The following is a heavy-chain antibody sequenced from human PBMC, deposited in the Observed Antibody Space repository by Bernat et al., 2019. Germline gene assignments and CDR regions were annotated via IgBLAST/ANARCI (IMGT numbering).Heavy chain of an antibody. J-gene: IGHJ4*02. Sequence: QMQLVQSGPEVKKPGTSVKVSCKASGFTFTSSAVQWVRQARGQRLEWIGWIVVGSGNTNYAQKFQERVTITRDMSTSKAYMELSSLRSEDTAVYYCAAGYYYGSGSYYIPDYWGQGTLVTVSS. CDR3: AAGYYYGSGSYYIPDY. V-gene: IGHV1-58*01. D-gene: IGHD3-10*01. CDR2: IVVGSGNT. CDR1: GFTFTSSA.